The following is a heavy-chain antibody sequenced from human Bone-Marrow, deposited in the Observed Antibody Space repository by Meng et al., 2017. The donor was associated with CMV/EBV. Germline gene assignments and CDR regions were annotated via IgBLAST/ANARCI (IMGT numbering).Heavy chain of an antibody. V-gene: IGHV3-74*01. CDR2: INSDGSST. J-gene: IGHJ6*02. Sequence: GESLKISCAASGFTFSSYWMHWVRQAPGKGLVWVSRINSDGSSTSYADSVKGRFTISRDNAKNTLHLQMNSLRAEDTAVYYCASTSLNWNYQNYYYYGMDVWGQGTTVTFSS. D-gene: IGHD1-7*01. CDR1: GFTFSSYW. CDR3: ASTSLNWNYQNYYYYGMDV.